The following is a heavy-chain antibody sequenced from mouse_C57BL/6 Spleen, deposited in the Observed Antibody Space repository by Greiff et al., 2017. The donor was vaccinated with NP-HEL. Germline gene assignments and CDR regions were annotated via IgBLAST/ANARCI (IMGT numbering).Heavy chain of an antibody. V-gene: IGHV1-26*01. CDR3: ARSIYGEWFAY. D-gene: IGHD1-1*01. Sequence: VQLQQSGPELVKPGASVKISCKASGYTFTDYYMNWVKQSHGKSLEWIGDINPNNGGTSYNQKFKGKATLTVDKSSSTAYMELRSLTSEDSAVYYCARSIYGEWFAYWGQGTLVTVSA. CDR1: GYTFTDYY. J-gene: IGHJ3*01. CDR2: INPNNGGT.